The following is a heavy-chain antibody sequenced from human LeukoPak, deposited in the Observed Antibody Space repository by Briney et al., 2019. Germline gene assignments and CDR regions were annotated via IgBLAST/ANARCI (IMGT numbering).Heavy chain of an antibody. CDR2: ISSSSSYT. CDR1: GFTFSGYY. V-gene: IGHV3-11*06. CDR3: ARATAYSSSWYNY. J-gene: IGHJ4*02. D-gene: IGHD6-13*01. Sequence: GGSLRLSCAASGFTFSGYYMSWIRQAPGKGLERVSYISSSSSYTNYADSVKGRFTISRDNAKNSLYLQMNSPRAEDTAVYYCARATAYSSSWYNYWGQGTLVTVSS.